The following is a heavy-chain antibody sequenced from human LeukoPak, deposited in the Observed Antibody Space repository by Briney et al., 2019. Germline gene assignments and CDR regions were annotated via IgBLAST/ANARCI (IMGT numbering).Heavy chain of an antibody. J-gene: IGHJ4*02. CDR2: ITGSDSST. D-gene: IGHD4-17*01. CDR1: GFPFSTYA. Sequence: QAGGSLRLSCAASGFPFSTYAMTWVRQAPGKGLEWVSGITGSDSSTYYADSVRGRFTISRDNSKNTVFLQMSSLRADDTAIYYCARGATPYDYGGNSVYWGQGTLVTDSS. CDR3: ARGATPYDYGGNSVY. V-gene: IGHV3-23*01.